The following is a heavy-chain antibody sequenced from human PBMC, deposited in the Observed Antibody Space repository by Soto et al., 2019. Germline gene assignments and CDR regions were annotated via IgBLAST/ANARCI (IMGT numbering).Heavy chain of an antibody. V-gene: IGHV3-23*01. CDR2: ISGSGGST. Sequence: GGSLRLSCAASGFTFSSYAMSWVRQAPGKGLEWVSAISGSGGSTYYADSVKGRFTISRDNSKNTLYLQMNSLRAEDTAVYYCAKELVVPAAMPAFRPAHSFDYWGQGTLVTVSS. CDR1: GFTFSSYA. CDR3: AKELVVPAAMPAFRPAHSFDY. D-gene: IGHD2-2*01. J-gene: IGHJ4*02.